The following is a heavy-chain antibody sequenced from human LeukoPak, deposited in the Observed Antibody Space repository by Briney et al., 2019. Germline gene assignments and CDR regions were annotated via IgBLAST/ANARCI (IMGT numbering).Heavy chain of an antibody. CDR3: ARDAGRAGYSYGFYYYMDV. D-gene: IGHD5-18*01. CDR1: GYTFTGYY. J-gene: IGHJ6*03. CDR2: INPNSGGT. Sequence: ASVKVSCKASGYTFTGYYMHWVRQAPGQGLEWMGWINPNSGGTNYAQKFQGRVTMTRDTSISTAYMELSRLRSDDPAVYYCARDAGRAGYSYGFYYYMDVWGKGTTVTISS. V-gene: IGHV1-2*02.